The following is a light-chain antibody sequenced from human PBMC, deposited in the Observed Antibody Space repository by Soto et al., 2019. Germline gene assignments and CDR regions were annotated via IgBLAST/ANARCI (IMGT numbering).Light chain of an antibody. Sequence: QSVLTRPRSVSGSPGQSVTISCTGTSSDVGGYNYVSWYQQHPGKAPKLMIYEVSNRPSGVSNRFSGSKSGNTASLTISGLQAEDEADYYCSSYTSSSTVVFGGGTKLTVL. V-gene: IGLV2-14*01. J-gene: IGLJ2*01. CDR2: EVS. CDR3: SSYTSSSTVV. CDR1: SSDVGGYNY.